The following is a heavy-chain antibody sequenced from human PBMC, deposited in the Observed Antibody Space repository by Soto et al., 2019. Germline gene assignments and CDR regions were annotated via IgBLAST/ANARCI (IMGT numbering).Heavy chain of an antibody. CDR2: INPSGGST. CDR3: AIVYCIGGSRYSVDS. J-gene: IGHJ4*02. Sequence: QVQLVQSGAEVKKPGASVKVSCKASGYTFTSYYMHWVRQAPGQGLEWMGIINPSGGSTSYAQKFGGGVPLXXDXSXXTGSMEVSSLRSEDTAVYYCAIVYCIGGSRYSVDSWGQGTLVTVSS. CDR1: GYTFTSYY. V-gene: IGHV1-46*03. D-gene: IGHD2-15*01.